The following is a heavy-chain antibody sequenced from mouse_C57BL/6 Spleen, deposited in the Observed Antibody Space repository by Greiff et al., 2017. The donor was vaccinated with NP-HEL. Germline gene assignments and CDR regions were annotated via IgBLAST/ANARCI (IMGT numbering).Heavy chain of an antibody. CDR2: IDPETGGT. J-gene: IGHJ1*03. CDR1: GYTFTDYE. Sequence: QVQLQQSGAELVRPGASVTLSCKASGYTFTDYEMHWVKQTPVHGLEWIGAIDPETGGTAYNQKFKGKAILTADKSSSTAYMELRSLTSEDSAVYYCTRSTLYYGSSYRYFDVWGTGTTVTVSS. V-gene: IGHV1-15*01. D-gene: IGHD1-1*01. CDR3: TRSTLYYGSSYRYFDV.